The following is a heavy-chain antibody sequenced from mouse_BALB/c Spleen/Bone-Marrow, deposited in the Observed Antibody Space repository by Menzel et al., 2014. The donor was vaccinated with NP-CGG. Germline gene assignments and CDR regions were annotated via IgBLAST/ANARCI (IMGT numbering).Heavy chain of an antibody. V-gene: IGHV1-20*02. CDR1: GYSFTGYF. CDR3: ARVTTDWYFDV. D-gene: IGHD1-1*01. Sequence: VQLQQSGPELVKPGASVKISCKASGYSFTGYFMNWVMQSHGKSLEWIGRINPYNGDTFYNQKFKGKATLTADKSSSTAHMELRSLASEDSAVYYCARVTTDWYFDVWGAGTTVTVSS. J-gene: IGHJ1*01. CDR2: INPYNGDT.